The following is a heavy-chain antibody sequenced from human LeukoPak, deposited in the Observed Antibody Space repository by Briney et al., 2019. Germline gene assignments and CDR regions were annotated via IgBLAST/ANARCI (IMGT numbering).Heavy chain of an antibody. CDR2: ISSSGSTI. J-gene: IGHJ4*02. V-gene: IGHV3-11*01. CDR1: GFTFSDYY. CDR3: ARAPYSSSWYYFDY. D-gene: IGHD6-13*01. Sequence: GGSLRLSCAASGFTFSDYYMSWIRQAPGKGPEWVSYISSSGSTISYADSVKGRFTISRDNAKNSLYLQMNSLRAEDTAVYYCARAPYSSSWYYFDYWGQGTLVTVSS.